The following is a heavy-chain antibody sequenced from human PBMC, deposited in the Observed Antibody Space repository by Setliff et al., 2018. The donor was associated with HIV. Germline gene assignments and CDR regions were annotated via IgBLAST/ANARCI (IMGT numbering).Heavy chain of an antibody. CDR2: VIPIFGTA. D-gene: IGHD1-7*01. V-gene: IGHV1-69*06. Sequence: SVMVSCKASGGTFSNYAISWVRQAPGQGLEWMGRVIPIFGTANYAQKFQGRVTITADKSTDTAYMELSSLRSEDTAVYYCARGDNWNYIGRPSLYMDVWGRGTTVTVSS. CDR1: GGTFSNYA. J-gene: IGHJ6*03. CDR3: ARGDNWNYIGRPSLYMDV.